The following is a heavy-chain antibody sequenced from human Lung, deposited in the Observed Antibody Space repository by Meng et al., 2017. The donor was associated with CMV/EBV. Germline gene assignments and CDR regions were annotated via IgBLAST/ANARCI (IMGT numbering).Heavy chain of an antibody. CDR1: GLSFNRHS. Sequence: PXAGSGLSFNRHSLNWVRQTPGKGPEWVSPISGTSDYTWYADSVKGRFTISRDNARSSLYLQMNSLRTEDTAVYYCASWNDIHCYMYSFDYWGQGVXVTVAS. CDR2: ISGTSDYT. D-gene: IGHD1-1*01. V-gene: IGHV3-21*06. J-gene: IGHJ4*02. CDR3: ASWNDIHCYMYSFDY.